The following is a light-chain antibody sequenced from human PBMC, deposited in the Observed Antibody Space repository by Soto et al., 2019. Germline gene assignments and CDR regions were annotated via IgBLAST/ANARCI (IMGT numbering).Light chain of an antibody. CDR1: QSISSW. J-gene: IGKJ2*01. CDR2: DAS. CDR3: QQYNSYPGT. V-gene: IGKV1-5*01. Sequence: DIQMTQSPSTLSASVGDRVTITCRASQSISSWVAWYQQKPGKAPKLLIYDASSLESGVPSRFSGSGSVTEFTLTISSLQPDDFATYYCQQYNSYPGTFGQGTKLEIK.